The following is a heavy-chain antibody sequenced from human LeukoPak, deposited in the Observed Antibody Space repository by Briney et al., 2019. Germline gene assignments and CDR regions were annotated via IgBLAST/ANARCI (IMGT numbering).Heavy chain of an antibody. V-gene: IGHV4-34*01. CDR3: ATVPEYYYYYGMDV. CDR1: GGSFSGYY. CDR2: INHSGST. J-gene: IGHJ6*02. D-gene: IGHD1-14*01. Sequence: NPSETLSLTCAVYGGSFSGYYWSWIRQPPGKGLEWIGEINHSGSTNYNPSLKGRVTISVDTSKNQFSLKLSSATAADTAVYYCATVPEYYYYYGMDVWGQGTTVTVSS.